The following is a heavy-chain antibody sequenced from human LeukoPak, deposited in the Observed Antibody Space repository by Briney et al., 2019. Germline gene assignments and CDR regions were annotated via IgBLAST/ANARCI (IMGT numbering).Heavy chain of an antibody. CDR2: IYHSGGT. V-gene: IGHV4-38-2*02. D-gene: IGHD1-26*01. CDR1: GYSISSGYY. Sequence: SETLSLTCTVSGYSISSGYYWGWIRQPPGKGLEWIGSIYHSGGTYYNPSLKSRVTISVDTSKNQFSLKLSSVTAADTAVYYCASSVKKWELGYFDYWGQGTLVTVSS. CDR3: ASSVKKWELGYFDY. J-gene: IGHJ4*02.